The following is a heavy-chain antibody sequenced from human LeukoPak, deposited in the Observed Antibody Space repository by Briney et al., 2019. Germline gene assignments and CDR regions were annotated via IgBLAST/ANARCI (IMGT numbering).Heavy chain of an antibody. J-gene: IGHJ4*02. CDR3: ARVQSNWNETAYMYYYFDY. CDR1: GGSFSGYY. V-gene: IGHV4-34*01. CDR2: INHSGST. Sequence: SETLSLTCAVYGGSFSGYYWSWIRQPPGKGLEWIGEINHSGSTNYNPSLKSRVTISEDTSKNQFSLKLSSVTAADTAVYYCARVQSNWNETAYMYYYFDYWGQGTLVTVSS. D-gene: IGHD1-1*01.